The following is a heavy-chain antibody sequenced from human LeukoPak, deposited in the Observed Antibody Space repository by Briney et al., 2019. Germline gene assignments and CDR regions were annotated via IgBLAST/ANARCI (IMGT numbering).Heavy chain of an antibody. Sequence: GGSLRLSCAASGFTFSSYEMNWVRQAPGKGLEWVSYVSKSGDSIYYADSVKGRFTISRDNAKNSLYLQMNSQRAEDTAVYYCARDSRYNTHYYYGMDVWGQGTTVTVSS. CDR1: GFTFSSYE. CDR2: VSKSGDSI. J-gene: IGHJ6*02. V-gene: IGHV3-48*03. D-gene: IGHD3-3*01. CDR3: ARDSRYNTHYYYGMDV.